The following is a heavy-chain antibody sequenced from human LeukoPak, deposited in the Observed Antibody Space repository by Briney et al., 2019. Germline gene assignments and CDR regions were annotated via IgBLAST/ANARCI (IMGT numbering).Heavy chain of an antibody. Sequence: SETLSLTCAVYGGSFSGYYWSWIRQPPGKGLEWTGEINHSGSTNYNPSLKSRVTISVDTSKNQFSLKLSSVTAADTAVYYCARAALRWFGDPGLDYWGQGTLVTVSS. J-gene: IGHJ4*02. V-gene: IGHV4-34*01. D-gene: IGHD3-10*01. CDR3: ARAALRWFGDPGLDY. CDR2: INHSGST. CDR1: GGSFSGYY.